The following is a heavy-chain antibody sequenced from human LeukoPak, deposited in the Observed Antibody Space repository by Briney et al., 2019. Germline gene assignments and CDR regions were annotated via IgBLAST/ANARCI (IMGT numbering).Heavy chain of an antibody. J-gene: IGHJ6*03. CDR3: AGESRRIAAAGPSYYMDV. D-gene: IGHD6-13*01. CDR1: GGSISSSSYY. CDR2: IYYSGST. Sequence: PSETLSLTCTVSGGSISSSSYYWGWIRQPPGKGLEWIGSIYYSGSTYYNPSLKSRVTISVDTSKNQFSLMLNSVTAADTAVYYCAGESRRIAAAGPSYYMDVWGRGTTVTVSS. V-gene: IGHV4-39*07.